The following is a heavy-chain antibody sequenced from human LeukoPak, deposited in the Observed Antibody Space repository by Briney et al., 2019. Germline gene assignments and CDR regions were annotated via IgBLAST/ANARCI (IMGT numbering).Heavy chain of an antibody. CDR2: INPNSGGT. V-gene: IGHV1-2*02. J-gene: IGHJ6*03. Sequence: GASVKVSCKASVYTFTGYYMHWVRQAPGQGLERMGWINPNSGGTNYAQKFQGRVTMTRDTSISTAYMELSRLRSDDTAVYYCARDGGYGTGSYRVYYYYMDVWGKGTTVTVSS. D-gene: IGHD3-10*01. CDR1: VYTFTGYY. CDR3: ARDGGYGTGSYRVYYYYMDV.